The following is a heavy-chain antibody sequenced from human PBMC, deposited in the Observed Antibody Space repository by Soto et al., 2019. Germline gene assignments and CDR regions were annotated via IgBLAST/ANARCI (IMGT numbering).Heavy chain of an antibody. CDR3: ARSGYYGSGSYYYGMDV. J-gene: IGHJ6*02. CDR2: IYYSGST. V-gene: IGHV4-30-4*01. D-gene: IGHD3-10*01. Sequence: PSETLSLTCTVSGGSISSGDYYWSWIRQPPGKGLEWIGYIYYSGSTYYNPSLKSRVTISVDTSKNQFSLKLSSVTAADTAVYYCARSGYYGSGSYYYGMDVWGQGTTVTVSS. CDR1: GGSISSGDYY.